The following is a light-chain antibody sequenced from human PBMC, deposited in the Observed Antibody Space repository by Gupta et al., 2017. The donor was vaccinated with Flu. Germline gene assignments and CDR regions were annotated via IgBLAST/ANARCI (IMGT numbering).Light chain of an antibody. CDR3: AAWDDSLSGVV. Sequence: SLLTQPPSASGPPGQRVTISCSGSTSNIGSNYVFWYQQLPGTAPKLLIYRNNQRPSGVPDRFSGSKSGTSASLAISGLRSEDEADYYCAAWDDSLSGVVFGGGTKLTVL. CDR1: TSNIGSNY. CDR2: RNN. V-gene: IGLV1-47*01. J-gene: IGLJ2*01.